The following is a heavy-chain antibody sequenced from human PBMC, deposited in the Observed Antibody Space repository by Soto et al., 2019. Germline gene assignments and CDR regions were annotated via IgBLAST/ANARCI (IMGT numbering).Heavy chain of an antibody. V-gene: IGHV4-31*03. Sequence: SETLSLTCTVAGVSISRRGYYWSWIRQHPGTGLEWIGYTHNSGNSYYNPPLKSRVTISADTSKNQFSLNVSFVTAADTAVYYCARGVGYSGSFEDAFDIWGQGKTATVSS. CDR3: ARGVGYSGSFEDAFDI. J-gene: IGHJ3*02. CDR2: THNSGNS. D-gene: IGHD1-26*01. CDR1: GVSISRRGYY.